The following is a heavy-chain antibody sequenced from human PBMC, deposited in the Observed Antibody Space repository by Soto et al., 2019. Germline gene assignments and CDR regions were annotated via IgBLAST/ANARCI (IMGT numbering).Heavy chain of an antibody. D-gene: IGHD2-8*01. CDR2: ISGGGHGT. CDR1: GFPFGNYA. CDR3: AKDPRLKLGY. Sequence: GGSLRLSCAASGFPFGNYAMSWVRQAPGKGLEWISGISGGGHGTNYADSVKGRFTISRDNSRNTLYLQMNSLRVEDTAVYYCAKDPRLKLGYWGQGTLVTVSS. J-gene: IGHJ4*02. V-gene: IGHV3-23*01.